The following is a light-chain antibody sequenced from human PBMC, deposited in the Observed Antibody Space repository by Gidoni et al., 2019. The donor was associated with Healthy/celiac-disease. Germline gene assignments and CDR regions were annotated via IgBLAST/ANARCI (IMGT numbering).Light chain of an antibody. V-gene: IGLV3-21*02. CDR3: QVWDSSSDHHVV. CDR2: DDS. J-gene: IGLJ2*01. CDR1: NIGRKS. Sequence: SYVLTQPPSVSVAPGQPARITCGGNNIGRKSVHWYQQKPGQAPVLVVYDDSDRPSGIPERFSGSNSGHTATLTISRVEAGDEADYYCQVWDSSSDHHVVFGGGTKLTVL.